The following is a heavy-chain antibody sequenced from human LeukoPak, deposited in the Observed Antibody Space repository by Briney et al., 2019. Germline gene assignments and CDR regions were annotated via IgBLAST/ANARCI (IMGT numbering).Heavy chain of an antibody. CDR2: INHSGST. D-gene: IGHD5-18*01. CDR3: ARERSGYSSPYYYYGMDV. J-gene: IGHJ6*02. V-gene: IGHV4-34*01. Sequence: SETLSLTCAVYGGSFSGYYWSWIRQPPGKGLEWIGEINHSGSTNYNPSLKSRVTISVDTSKNQFSLKLSSVTAADTAVYYCARERSGYSSPYYYYGMDVWGQGTTVTVSS. CDR1: GGSFSGYY.